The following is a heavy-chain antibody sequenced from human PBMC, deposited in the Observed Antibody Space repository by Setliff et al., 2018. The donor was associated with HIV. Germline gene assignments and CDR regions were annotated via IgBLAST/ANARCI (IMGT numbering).Heavy chain of an antibody. CDR1: GLTFSSYA. V-gene: IGHV3-23*01. D-gene: IGHD3-10*01. CDR2: ISGSGGAT. CDR3: AKKTAAYTSGSWLHY. J-gene: IGHJ4*02. Sequence: PGGSLRLSCASSGLTFSSYAITWVRQAPGKGLECVAVISGSGGATYYADSVKGRFVISREKSKSTLYLQMNSLRAEDTAVYYCAKKTAAYTSGSWLHYWGQGTLVTVSS.